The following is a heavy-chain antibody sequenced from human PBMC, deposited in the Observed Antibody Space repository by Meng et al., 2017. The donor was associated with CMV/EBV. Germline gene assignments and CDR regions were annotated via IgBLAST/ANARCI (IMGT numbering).Heavy chain of an antibody. V-gene: IGHV3-30*02. CDR2: IRYDGSNK. J-gene: IGHJ4*02. CDR1: GFTFSSYG. Sequence: GGSLRLSCAASGFTFSSYGMHWVRQAPGKGLEWVAFIRYDGSNKYYADSVKGRFTISRDNSKNTLYPQMNSLRAEDTAVYYCARGLRLGKYQLLRGASGDYWGQGTLVTVSS. CDR3: ARGLRLGKYQLLRGASGDY. D-gene: IGHD2-2*01.